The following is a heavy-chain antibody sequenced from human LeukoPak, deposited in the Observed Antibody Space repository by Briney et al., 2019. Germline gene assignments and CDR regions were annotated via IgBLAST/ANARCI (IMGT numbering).Heavy chain of an antibody. D-gene: IGHD6-19*01. CDR3: ARGYSSGWYYFDY. V-gene: IGHV1-46*01. CDR2: INPSDGST. Sequence: ASVKVSCRASGYTFINYYLHWVRQAPGQGLEWLGIINPSDGSTKYAQKFQGRVTMTRDTSTSTVYMELSSLRSEDTAVYYCARGYSSGWYYFDYWGQGTLVTVSS. CDR1: GYTFINYY. J-gene: IGHJ4*02.